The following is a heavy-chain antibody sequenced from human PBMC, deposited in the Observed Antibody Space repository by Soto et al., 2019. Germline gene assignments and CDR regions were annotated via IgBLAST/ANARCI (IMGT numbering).Heavy chain of an antibody. CDR1: GFTFSSYA. D-gene: IGHD6-19*01. J-gene: IGHJ4*02. CDR2: ISGSGGST. CDR3: GGYSSGWYPNY. Sequence: GGSLRLSCAASGFTFSSYAMSWVRQAPGKGLEWVSAISGSGGSTYYADSVKGRFTISRDDSKNTLYLQMNSLRAEVTAVYYCGGYSSGWYPNYWGQGTLVTVSS. V-gene: IGHV3-23*01.